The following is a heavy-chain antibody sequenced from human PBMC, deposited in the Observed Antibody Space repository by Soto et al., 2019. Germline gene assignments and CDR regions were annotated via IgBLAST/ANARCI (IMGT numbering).Heavy chain of an antibody. CDR1: GFTFSSYA. CDR2: ISYNGDNI. Sequence: GGSLRLSCAASGFTFSSYAMHWVRQAPGKGLEWVALISYNGDNIYYADSVKGRFTISRDNSKNTLFLQMNSLRAEDTAVYYCAKRGDSTGKNDFDYWGQGTLVTVPQ. J-gene: IGHJ4*02. D-gene: IGHD2-8*02. V-gene: IGHV3-30*18. CDR3: AKRGDSTGKNDFDY.